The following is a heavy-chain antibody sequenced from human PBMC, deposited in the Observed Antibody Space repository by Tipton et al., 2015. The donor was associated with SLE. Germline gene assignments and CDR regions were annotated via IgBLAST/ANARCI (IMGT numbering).Heavy chain of an antibody. CDR2: INSDGSST. CDR1: GFTFSSYW. V-gene: IGHV3-74*01. CDR3: ARDRMATIWGFDY. J-gene: IGHJ4*02. D-gene: IGHD5-24*01. Sequence: SLRLSCAASGFTFSSYWMHWVRHAPGKGLVWVSRINSDGSSTSYADSVKGRFTISRDNAKNTLYLQMNSLRAEDTAVYYCARDRMATIWGFDYWGQGTLVTVSS.